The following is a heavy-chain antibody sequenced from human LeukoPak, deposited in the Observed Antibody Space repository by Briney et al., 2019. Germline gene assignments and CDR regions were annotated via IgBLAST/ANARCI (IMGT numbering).Heavy chain of an antibody. CDR3: ARDNQWLNAFDI. CDR2: SYYIKST. Sequence: SGTLSLTCTVSGGSINHYYWSWIRQPPGKGLEWIGYSYYIKSTNYNPSLKSRVTISVDTSRNRFSPKLSSVTAADTAMYYCARDNQWLNAFDIWGQGTMVTVSS. D-gene: IGHD3-22*01. CDR1: GGSINHYY. V-gene: IGHV4-59*01. J-gene: IGHJ3*02.